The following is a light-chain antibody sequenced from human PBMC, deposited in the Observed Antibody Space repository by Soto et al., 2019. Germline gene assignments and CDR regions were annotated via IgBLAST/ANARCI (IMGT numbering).Light chain of an antibody. CDR2: AAS. J-gene: IGKJ2*01. CDR1: QSISSW. CDR3: QQSYIMPYT. V-gene: IGKV1-39*01. Sequence: DIQMTQSPSTLAASLGDRVTITCRASQSISSWLAWYQQKPGKAPKLLIFAASSLQSGVPSRFSASGSGTDFTLTINSLQPEDFETYTCQQSYIMPYTFGQGTKVDIK.